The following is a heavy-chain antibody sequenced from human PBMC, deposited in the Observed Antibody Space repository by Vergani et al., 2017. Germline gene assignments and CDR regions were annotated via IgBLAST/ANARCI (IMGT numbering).Heavy chain of an antibody. D-gene: IGHD2-2*02. V-gene: IGHV3-7*01. J-gene: IGHJ4*02. CDR3: ARGGVSDQLLYSY. Sequence: EVQLLESGGGLVQPGGSLRLSCATSGFTFTSYWMSWARQAPGKGPEWVANIKQDGSEKYYVDSVKGRFTISRDNTKKSLYLQMNSLRVEDTALYYCARGGVSDQLLYSYWGRGTLVTVSS. CDR2: IKQDGSEK. CDR1: GFTFTSYW.